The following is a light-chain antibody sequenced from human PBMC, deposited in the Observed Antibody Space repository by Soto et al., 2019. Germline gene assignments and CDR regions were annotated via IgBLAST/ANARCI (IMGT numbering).Light chain of an antibody. V-gene: IGLV2-8*01. J-gene: IGLJ2*01. CDR3: SSYAGSNNFVV. CDR2: EVS. CDR1: SSDVGGYNS. Sequence: QSALTQPPSASGSPGQSVTISCAGTSSDVGGYNSVSWYQQHPGKAPKFMIYEVSKRPSGVPDRFSGSKSGNTASLTVSGLQAEDEADYYCSSYAGSNNFVVFGGGTKVTVL.